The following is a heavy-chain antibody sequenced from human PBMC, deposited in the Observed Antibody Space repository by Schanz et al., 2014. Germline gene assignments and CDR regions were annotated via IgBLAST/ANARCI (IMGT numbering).Heavy chain of an antibody. CDR1: GGSISSGGYT. CDR2: IDYSGYS. D-gene: IGHD5-12*01. V-gene: IGHV4-30-4*07. CDR3: ARLGGYRNDY. Sequence: QVQLQESGPGLVKPSQTLSLTCAVSGGSISSGGYTWSWIRQPPGKGLEWLAYIDYSGYSNYSPSLESRLTISRDTSKTQFPLKLPSLTAADTAVYYCARLGGYRNDYWGQGTLVTVSS. J-gene: IGHJ4*02.